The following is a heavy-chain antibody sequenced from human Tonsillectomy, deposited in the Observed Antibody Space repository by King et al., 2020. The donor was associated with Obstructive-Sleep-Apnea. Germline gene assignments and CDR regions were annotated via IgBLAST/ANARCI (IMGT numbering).Heavy chain of an antibody. Sequence: VQLVESGGGLVKPGGSLRLSCAASGFIFSSYSMNWVRQAPGKGLEWVSSTSSNSAYIYYADSVKGRFTISRDNAKNSLYLQMNSLRAEDTAVYYCARDLLSGNYIRWFDPWGQGTLVTVSS. CDR3: ARDLLSGNYIRWFDP. D-gene: IGHD3-10*01. CDR1: GFIFSSYS. CDR2: TSSNSAYI. V-gene: IGHV3-21*06. J-gene: IGHJ5*02.